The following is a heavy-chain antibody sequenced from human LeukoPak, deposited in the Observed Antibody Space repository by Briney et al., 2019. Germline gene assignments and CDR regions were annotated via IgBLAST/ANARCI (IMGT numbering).Heavy chain of an antibody. CDR1: GFTFSSYA. CDR2: ISSNGGST. J-gene: IGHJ4*02. V-gene: IGHV3-64D*09. Sequence: HAGGSLRLSCSASGFTFSSYAMHWVRQAPGKGLEYVSAISSNGGSTYYADSVKGRFTISRDNSKNTLYLQMSSLRAEDTAVYYCALSSGWSALYWGQGTLVTVSS. D-gene: IGHD6-19*01. CDR3: ALSSGWSALY.